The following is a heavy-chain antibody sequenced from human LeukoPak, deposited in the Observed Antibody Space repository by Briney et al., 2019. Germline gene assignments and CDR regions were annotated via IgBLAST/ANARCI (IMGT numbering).Heavy chain of an antibody. Sequence: PGGFLSLSCAASGFTFSSYGMSWVRPAPGMELKCGSGLSGSGGSTFYAGSVKGRFTISRDNFKNTLYLQMNSLRAEDTALYYCAKDLLYYASGVPYWGQGTLVTVSS. CDR1: GFTFSSYG. CDR2: LSGSGGST. CDR3: AKDLLYYASGVPY. J-gene: IGHJ4*02. D-gene: IGHD3-10*01. V-gene: IGHV3-23*01.